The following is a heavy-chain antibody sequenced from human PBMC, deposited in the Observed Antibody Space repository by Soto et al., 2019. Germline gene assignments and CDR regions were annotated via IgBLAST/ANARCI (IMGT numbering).Heavy chain of an antibody. CDR3: GRGDSFCSSTSCYTGDWFAP. V-gene: IGHV4-34*01. J-gene: IGHJ5*02. CDR2: INHSGSH. D-gene: IGHD2-2*02. Sequence: PSETLSPTCAVYGGSFRGYYWSWIRQPPGKGLGGVGEINHSGSHNYNPSPKSRVTISVDTSKNQFPLEPSPVTPADTAGVYLGRGDSFCSSTSCYTGDWFAPWGQGTRVTVPS. CDR1: GGSFRGYY.